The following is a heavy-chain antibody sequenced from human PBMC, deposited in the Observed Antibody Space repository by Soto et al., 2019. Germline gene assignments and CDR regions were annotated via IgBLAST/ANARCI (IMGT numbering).Heavy chain of an antibody. CDR3: AKDRVQSNNVWDPLDT. CDR2: IDWSGVDL. V-gene: IGHV3-23*03. J-gene: IGHJ3*02. CDR1: GFTFRNFA. D-gene: IGHD1-26*01. Sequence: GGSLRLSCVASGFTFRNFAMTWVRQAPGRGLEWVSSIDWSGVDLDYADSVKGRFTISRDNFKSTLSLQMSSLRADDTAVYYCAKDRVQSNNVWDPLDTWGQGTMVTVSS.